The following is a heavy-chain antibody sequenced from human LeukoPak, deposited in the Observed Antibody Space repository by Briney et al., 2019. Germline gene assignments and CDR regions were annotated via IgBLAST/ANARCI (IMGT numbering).Heavy chain of an antibody. D-gene: IGHD3-10*01. J-gene: IGHJ4*02. CDR2: IFHTGSA. V-gene: IGHV4-59*01. Sequence: SETLSLTCAVYGGSFSGFYWSWIRQPPGQGLEWIGYIFHTGSASYNPSLRSRVTMSVDTSKNQFSLRLTSVSAADTAVYYCARYGSGNTEFDYWGQGTLVTVSS. CDR1: GGSFSGFY. CDR3: ARYGSGNTEFDY.